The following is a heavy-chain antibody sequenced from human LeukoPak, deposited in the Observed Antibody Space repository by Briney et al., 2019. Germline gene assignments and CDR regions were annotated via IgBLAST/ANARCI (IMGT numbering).Heavy chain of an antibody. CDR2: INPNGGGT. D-gene: IGHD1-7*01. CDR1: AYTFTDYY. CDR3: AREGAPRITGTTNPFDP. Sequence: ASVKVSCKASAYTFTDYYMHWVRQAPEQGLEWMGWINPNGGGTYYAQKFQDRVTMTRDTSINTAYMELSRLRSDDTAMYYCAREGAPRITGTTNPFDPWGQGTLVILSS. J-gene: IGHJ5*02. V-gene: IGHV1-2*02.